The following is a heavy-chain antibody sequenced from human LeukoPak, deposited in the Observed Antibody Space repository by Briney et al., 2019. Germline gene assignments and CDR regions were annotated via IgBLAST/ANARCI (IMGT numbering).Heavy chain of an antibody. CDR2: ISSSSSYI. J-gene: IGHJ4*02. Sequence: GGSLRLSCAASGFTFSSYSMNWVRQAPGKGLEWVSSISSSSSYIYYADSVKGRFTISRDNAKNSLYLQMNSLRAEDTAVYYCARGAVVRATTLDYWGQGTLVTVSS. D-gene: IGHD1-26*01. CDR1: GFTFSSYS. V-gene: IGHV3-21*01. CDR3: ARGAVVRATTLDY.